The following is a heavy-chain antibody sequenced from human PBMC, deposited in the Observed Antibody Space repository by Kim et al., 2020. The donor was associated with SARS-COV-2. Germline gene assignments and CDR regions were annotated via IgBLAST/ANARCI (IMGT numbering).Heavy chain of an antibody. D-gene: IGHD3-9*01. Sequence: GGSLRLSCAASGFTFSNAWMSWVRQAPGKGLEWVGRIKSKTDGGTTDYAAPVKGRFTISRDDSKNTLYLQMNSLKTEDTAVYYCTTDPGWRYYDILTGYYRLNYWGQGTLVTVSS. CDR3: TTDPGWRYYDILTGYYRLNY. V-gene: IGHV3-15*01. CDR2: IKSKTDGGTT. CDR1: GFTFSNAW. J-gene: IGHJ4*02.